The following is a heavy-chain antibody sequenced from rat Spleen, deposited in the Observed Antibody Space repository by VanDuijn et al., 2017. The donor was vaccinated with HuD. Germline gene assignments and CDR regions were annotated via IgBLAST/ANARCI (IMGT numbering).Heavy chain of an antibody. D-gene: IGHD4-6*01. J-gene: IGHJ2*01. CDR1: GYSITSSY. Sequence: EVQLQESGPGLVKPSQSLSLTCSVTGYSITSSYRWNWIRKFPGNKMEWMGYISYSGVTSYNPSLKGRVSITRDTSKNQFFLQLNSVTSEDTATYYCATLGLGYYFDYWGQGVMVTVSS. CDR3: ATLGLGYYFDY. CDR2: ISYSGVT. V-gene: IGHV3-1*01.